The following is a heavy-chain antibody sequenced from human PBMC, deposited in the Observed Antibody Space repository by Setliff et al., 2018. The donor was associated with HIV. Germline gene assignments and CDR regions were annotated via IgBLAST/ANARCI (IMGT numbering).Heavy chain of an antibody. CDR3: ARDVNWRGYSYGYYGGDAFDV. D-gene: IGHD5-18*01. J-gene: IGHJ3*01. Sequence: ETLSLTCTVSGGSIRRSTYYWGWIRQPPGKGLEWIGSIFYSGTTYYNPSLKSRVTIAVDTSKNQFSLKLSSVTAAGTALYYCARDVNWRGYSYGYYGGDAFDVWGQGTLVTVSS. CDR2: IFYSGTT. V-gene: IGHV4-39*07. CDR1: GGSIRRSTYY.